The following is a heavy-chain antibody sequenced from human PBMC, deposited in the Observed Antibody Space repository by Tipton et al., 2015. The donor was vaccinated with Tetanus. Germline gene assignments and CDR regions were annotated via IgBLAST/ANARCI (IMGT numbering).Heavy chain of an antibody. J-gene: IGHJ4*02. D-gene: IGHD5-24*01. CDR1: GGSLSSGTFY. CDR3: ARESVLLDGGFDF. Sequence: TLSLTCSLSGGSLSSGTFYWDWIRQRPGKGLEWIGNIYYNGNALENPSLKGRVTLSLDKSKNQFSLRLSSVIAADTAVYYCARESVLLDGGFDFWGQGTLVSVSS. CDR2: IYYNGNA. V-gene: IGHV4-39*07.